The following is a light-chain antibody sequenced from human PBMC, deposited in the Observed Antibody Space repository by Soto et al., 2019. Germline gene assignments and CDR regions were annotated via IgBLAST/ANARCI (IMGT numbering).Light chain of an antibody. V-gene: IGLV2-11*01. Sequence: QSALTQPRSVSGSPGQSVTISCTGTSSVVGGYYFVSWYQQHPGKAPKLMIYDVTKRPSGVPDRFSGSKSGNTASLTISGLQAEDEADYYCCSYAGSFNYVFGTGTKVTVL. CDR2: DVT. CDR3: CSYAGSFNYV. J-gene: IGLJ1*01. CDR1: SSVVGGYYF.